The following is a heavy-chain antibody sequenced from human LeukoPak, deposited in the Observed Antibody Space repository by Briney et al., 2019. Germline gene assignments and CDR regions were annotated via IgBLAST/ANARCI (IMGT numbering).Heavy chain of an antibody. Sequence: PSETLSLTCAVYGGSFSGYYWSWIRPPPGKGLEWIGEINHSGSTNYNPSLKSRVTISVDTSKNQFSLKLSSVTAADTAVYYCARDLYSGYDNFDYWGQGTLVTVSS. V-gene: IGHV4-34*01. CDR3: ARDLYSGYDNFDY. CDR1: GGSFSGYY. D-gene: IGHD5-12*01. CDR2: INHSGST. J-gene: IGHJ4*02.